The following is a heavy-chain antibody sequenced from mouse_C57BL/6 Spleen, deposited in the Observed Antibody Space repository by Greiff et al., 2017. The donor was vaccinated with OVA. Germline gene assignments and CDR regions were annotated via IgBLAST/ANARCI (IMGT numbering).Heavy chain of an antibody. V-gene: IGHV1-69*01. CDR1: GYTFTSYW. J-gene: IGHJ4*01. CDR2: IDPSDSYT. D-gene: IGHD1-1*01. CDR3: ARATVVANAMDY. Sequence: QVQLQQPGAELVMPGASVKLSCKASGYTFTSYWMHWVKQRPGQGLEWIGEIDPSDSYTNYTQKFKGKSTLTVDKSSSTAYRQLSSLTSEDSAVYYCARATVVANAMDYWGQGTSGTVSS.